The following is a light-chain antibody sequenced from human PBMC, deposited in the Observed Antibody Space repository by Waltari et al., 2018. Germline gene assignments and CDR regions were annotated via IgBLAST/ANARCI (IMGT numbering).Light chain of an antibody. Sequence: QAALTQPATVSGSLGQSITIARTGPDRAFGDDDSVSWYRHFPGEPPSLIIYELSNRPSRISSRFYGSTSANPASLTISGLQPDDEADSFCCSHTGIDTWVFGGGTTLTVL. J-gene: IGLJ3*02. V-gene: IGLV2-14*01. CDR1: DRAFGDDDS. CDR3: CSHTGIDTWV. CDR2: ELS.